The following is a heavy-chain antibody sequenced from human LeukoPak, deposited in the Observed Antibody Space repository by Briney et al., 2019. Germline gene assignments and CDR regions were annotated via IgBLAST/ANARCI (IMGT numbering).Heavy chain of an antibody. CDR3: AKAADWLAADYIDY. CDR1: EFTFSSYE. D-gene: IGHD3-9*01. V-gene: IGHV3-23*01. Sequence: GGSLRLSCAASEFTFSSYEMNWVRQAPGKGLEWVSTISDSGHDTSYADSVKGRFTISRDNSKNTLDLQMSSLRVEDTAVYYCAKAADWLAADYIDYWGQGTLVTVSS. J-gene: IGHJ4*02. CDR2: ISDSGHDT.